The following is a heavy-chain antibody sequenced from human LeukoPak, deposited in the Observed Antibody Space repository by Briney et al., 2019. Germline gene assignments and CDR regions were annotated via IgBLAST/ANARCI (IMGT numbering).Heavy chain of an antibody. J-gene: IGHJ4*02. Sequence: GESLKISCKGSGYSFTSYWIGWVRQMPGKGLEWMGIIYPGDSDTRYSPAFQGQVTISVDKSISTAYLQWSTLKASDTAMYYCARRNRYYYDSSGYHFDYWGQGTLVTVSS. CDR2: IYPGDSDT. CDR1: GYSFTSYW. V-gene: IGHV5-51*01. CDR3: ARRNRYYYDSSGYHFDY. D-gene: IGHD3-22*01.